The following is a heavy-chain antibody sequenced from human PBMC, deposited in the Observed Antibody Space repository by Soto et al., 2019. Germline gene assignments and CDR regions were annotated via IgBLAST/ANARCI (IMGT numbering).Heavy chain of an antibody. D-gene: IGHD2-15*01. Sequence: QVQLQESRQGLVKPSQTLSLTCTVSGGSISSGGYYWSWIRQHPGKGLEWIGYIYYSGSTYYNPSLKSRVTISVDTSKNQFSLKLSSVTAEDTAVYYCARDQDCSGGSCFAEGGFDPWGQGTLVTVSS. CDR1: GGSISSGGYY. V-gene: IGHV4-31*03. J-gene: IGHJ5*02. CDR3: ARDQDCSGGSCFAEGGFDP. CDR2: IYYSGST.